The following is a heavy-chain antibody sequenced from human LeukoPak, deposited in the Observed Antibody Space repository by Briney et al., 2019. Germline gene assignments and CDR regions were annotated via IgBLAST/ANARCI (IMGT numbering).Heavy chain of an antibody. J-gene: IGHJ5*02. CDR2: IEGDGSIT. V-gene: IGHV3-74*01. Sequence: GGSLRLSCAASGFTFSTYWMHWVRQTPGKGLEWVSRIEGDGSITTYADSVMGRFTISRDNAKSTLFLQMNSLRVEDTAMYYCAKSDWFDPWGQGTLVTVSS. CDR3: AKSDWFDP. CDR1: GFTFSTYW.